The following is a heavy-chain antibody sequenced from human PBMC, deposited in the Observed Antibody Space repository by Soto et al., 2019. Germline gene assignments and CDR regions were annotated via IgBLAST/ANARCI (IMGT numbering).Heavy chain of an antibody. D-gene: IGHD3-10*01. CDR2: IYYSGST. J-gene: IGHJ4*02. V-gene: IGHV4-59*08. CDR1: GGSISSYY. Sequence: QVQLQESGPGLVKPSETLSLTCTVSGGSISSYYWSWIRQPPGKGLEWIGYIYYSGSTNYNPSLKXRIPLSGDTSKNQFSLRLSSVTAADTAAYDRARRYGGAVDYWGQGTLVTVSS. CDR3: ARRYGGAVDY.